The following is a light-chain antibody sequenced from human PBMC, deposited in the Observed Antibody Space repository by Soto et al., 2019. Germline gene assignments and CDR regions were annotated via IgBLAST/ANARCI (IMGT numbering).Light chain of an antibody. CDR2: GAS. CDR3: QQLNFFPIT. V-gene: IGKV1-9*01. CDR1: EGISSF. Sequence: EIQLTQSPSFLSASVGDRVAITCRASEGISSFLAWYQQKPVRGPNILIYGASTLQSGVPSRFSGSGSGTKFTLTITSLQPEDFATYYCQQLNFFPITFGQGTRLEIK. J-gene: IGKJ5*01.